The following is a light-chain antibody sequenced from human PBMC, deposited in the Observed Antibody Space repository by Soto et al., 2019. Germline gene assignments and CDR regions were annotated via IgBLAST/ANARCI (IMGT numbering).Light chain of an antibody. V-gene: IGKV3-20*01. CDR3: QHYSRTLPWT. CDR2: GTS. J-gene: IGKJ1*01. Sequence: EIVLTQSPGTLSLSPGEAATLPCRASQTVGTNFLAWYQQKPGQAPRLLMFGTSNRATDIPDRFGGSGSGTDFTLTISRLEPEDVAVYYCQHYSRTLPWTFGQGTKVDIK. CDR1: QTVGTNF.